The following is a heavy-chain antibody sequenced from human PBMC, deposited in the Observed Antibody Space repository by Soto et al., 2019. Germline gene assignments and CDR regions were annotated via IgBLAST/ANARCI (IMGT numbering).Heavy chain of an antibody. CDR3: ASTGRYYDSSGYPFDY. CDR2: IYYSGST. CDR1: GGSISSGGYY. V-gene: IGHV4-31*03. Sequence: SETLSLTCTVSGGSISSGGYYWSWIRQHPGKGLEWIGYIYYSGSTYYNPSLKSRVTISVDTSKNQFSLKLSSVTAADTAVYYCASTGRYYDSSGYPFDYWGQGTLVTVSS. D-gene: IGHD3-22*01. J-gene: IGHJ4*02.